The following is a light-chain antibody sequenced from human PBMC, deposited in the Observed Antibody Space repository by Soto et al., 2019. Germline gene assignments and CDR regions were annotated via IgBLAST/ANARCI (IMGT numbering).Light chain of an antibody. CDR3: QKDYNSPRT. Sequence: AIQMTQSPSSLSASVGDRVTITCRASQGIRNDLGWYQQKPGKAPNLLIYAASNLESGVPSRFSGSGSGTDFTLTIRSLQPEVFAPYNCQKDYNSPRTFGKGTKVKIK. CDR2: AAS. J-gene: IGKJ1*01. CDR1: QGIRND. V-gene: IGKV1-6*01.